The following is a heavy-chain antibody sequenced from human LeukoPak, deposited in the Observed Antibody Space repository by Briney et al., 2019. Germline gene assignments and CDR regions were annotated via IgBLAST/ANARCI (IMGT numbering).Heavy chain of an antibody. CDR1: GFTFSSYW. D-gene: IGHD3-10*01. V-gene: IGHV3-7*01. J-gene: IGHJ4*02. CDR2: IKQDGSEK. Sequence: GGSLRLSCAASGFTFSSYWMSWVRQAPGKGLEWVANIKQDGSEKNYVDSVKGRFTISRDNAKNSLYLQMSSLRVEDTAVYYCATDRAYFDYWGQGALVTASS. CDR3: ATDRAYFDY.